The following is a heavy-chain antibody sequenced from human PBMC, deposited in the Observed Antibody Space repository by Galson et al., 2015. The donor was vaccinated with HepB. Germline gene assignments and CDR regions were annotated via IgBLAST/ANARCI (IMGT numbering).Heavy chain of an antibody. D-gene: IGHD1-14*01. V-gene: IGHV3-48*02. CDR1: GFTFSNYN. CDR2: ITSSSTII. Sequence: SLRLSCAASGFTFSNYNMNWVRQAPGKGLEWVSYITSSSTIIYYADPVKGRFTISRDNGKNSLYLQMDSLRDEDTAVYYCAREAVTTYGLDVWGQGTTV. J-gene: IGHJ6*02. CDR3: AREAVTTYGLDV.